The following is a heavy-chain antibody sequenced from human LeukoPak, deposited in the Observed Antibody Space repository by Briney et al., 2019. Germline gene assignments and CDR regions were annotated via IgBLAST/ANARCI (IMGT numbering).Heavy chain of an antibody. CDR1: GFTFSSYG. D-gene: IGHD2-15*01. Sequence: GGSLRLSCAASGFTFSSYGMHWVRQAPGKGLEWVAVISYDGSNKYYADSVKGRFTISRDNSKNTLYLQMNSLRAEDTAVYYCAKDSGGSPYYYYYGMGVWGQGTTVTVSS. CDR3: AKDSGGSPYYYYYGMGV. V-gene: IGHV3-30*18. J-gene: IGHJ6*02. CDR2: ISYDGSNK.